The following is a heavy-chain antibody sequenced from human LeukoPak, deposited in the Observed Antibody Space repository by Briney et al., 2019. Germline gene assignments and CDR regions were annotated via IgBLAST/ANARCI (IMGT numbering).Heavy chain of an antibody. Sequence: GASVTVSCTASGFTFTSYAMQWVRQARGQRLEWIGWIVVGSGNTNYAQKFQERVTITRDMYTSTAYMELSSLRSEDTAVYYCAAAVTSSGWYDFDYWGQGTLVTVSS. CDR3: AAAVTSSGWYDFDY. D-gene: IGHD6-19*01. V-gene: IGHV1-58*02. J-gene: IGHJ4*02. CDR2: IVVGSGNT. CDR1: GFTFTSYA.